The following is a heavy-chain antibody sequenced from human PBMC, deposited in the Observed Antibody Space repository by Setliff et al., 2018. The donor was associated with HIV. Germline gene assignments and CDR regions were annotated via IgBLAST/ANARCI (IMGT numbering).Heavy chain of an antibody. J-gene: IGHJ4*02. CDR3: AKDYYDFVWGSSLAY. CDR1: GFRISNYA. CDR2: LYSGGGVS. Sequence: GGSLRLSCAVSGFRISNYAMSWVRQAPGKGLEWVSTLYSGGGVSYYGDSVKGRFTISSDDGTVYLQLNSLRAEDTALYYCAKDYYDFVWGSSLAYWGQGTLVTVSS. D-gene: IGHD3-16*01. V-gene: IGHV3-23*03.